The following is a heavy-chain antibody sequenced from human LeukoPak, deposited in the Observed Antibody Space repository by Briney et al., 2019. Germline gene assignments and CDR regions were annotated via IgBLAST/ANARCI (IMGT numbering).Heavy chain of an antibody. Sequence: GASVKVSCKASGGTFSSYAISWVRQAPGQGLEWMGGIIPIFGTANYAQKFQGRVTITADKSTSTAYMELRSLRSDDTAVYYCARRSDAGAGDYWGQGTLVTVSS. V-gene: IGHV1-69*06. J-gene: IGHJ4*02. CDR3: ARRSDAGAGDY. CDR2: IIPIFGTA. CDR1: GGTFSSYA. D-gene: IGHD1-26*01.